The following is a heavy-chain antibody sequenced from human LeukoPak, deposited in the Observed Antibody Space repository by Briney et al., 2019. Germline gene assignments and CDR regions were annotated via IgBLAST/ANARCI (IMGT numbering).Heavy chain of an antibody. CDR2: ISSSGSTI. CDR3: AKDPGGGSYYEH. CDR1: GFTFSNYE. Sequence: GGSLRLSCAASGFTFSNYEMNWVRQAPGKGLEWVSYISSSGSTIYYGDSVKGRFTISRDNSKNTLYLQMNGLRAEDTAVYYCAKDPGGGSYYEHWGQGTLVTVSS. V-gene: IGHV3-48*03. J-gene: IGHJ1*01. D-gene: IGHD1-26*01.